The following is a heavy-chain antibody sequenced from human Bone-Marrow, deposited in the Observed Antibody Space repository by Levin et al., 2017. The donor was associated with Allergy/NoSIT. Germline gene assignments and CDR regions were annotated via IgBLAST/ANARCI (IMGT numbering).Heavy chain of an antibody. CDR3: ARGLTYYYDNGGYRGGYDY. D-gene: IGHD3-22*01. CDR1: GFTFSSYA. J-gene: IGHJ4*02. CDR2: ISYDGSNK. V-gene: IGHV3-30*04. Sequence: GGSLRLSCAASGFTFSSYAMHWVRQAPGKGLEWVAVISYDGSNKYYADSVKGRFTISRDNSKNTLYLQMNSLRAEDTAVYYCARGLTYYYDNGGYRGGYDYWGQGTLVTVSS.